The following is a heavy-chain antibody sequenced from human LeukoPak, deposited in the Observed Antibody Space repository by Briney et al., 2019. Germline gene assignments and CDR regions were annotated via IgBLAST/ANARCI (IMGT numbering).Heavy chain of an antibody. CDR3: ARSVDMATFDY. Sequence: ASVKVSCKASGYTFTGYYMHWVRQAPGQGLEWMGIINPSDGSTNYARRFQGRVTMTRDTSTGTVYMELSSLRSEDTAVYYCARSVDMATFDYWGQGTLVTVSS. V-gene: IGHV1-46*01. D-gene: IGHD5-24*01. J-gene: IGHJ4*02. CDR1: GYTFTGYY. CDR2: INPSDGST.